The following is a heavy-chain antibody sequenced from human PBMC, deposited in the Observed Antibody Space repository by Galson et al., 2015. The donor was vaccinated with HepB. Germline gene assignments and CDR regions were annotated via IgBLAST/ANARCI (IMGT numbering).Heavy chain of an antibody. CDR2: ISSSSSYI. CDR1: GFTFSSYS. Sequence: SLRLSCAASGFTFSSYSMNWVRQAPGKGLEWVSSISSSSSYIYYADSVKGRFTISRDNAKNSLYLQMNSLRAEDTAVYYCAMGYDEGDAFDIWGQGTMVTVSS. CDR3: AMGYDEGDAFDI. J-gene: IGHJ3*02. V-gene: IGHV3-21*01. D-gene: IGHD3-3*01.